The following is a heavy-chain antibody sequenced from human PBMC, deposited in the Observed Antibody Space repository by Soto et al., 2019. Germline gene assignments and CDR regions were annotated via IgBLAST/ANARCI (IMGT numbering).Heavy chain of an antibody. CDR2: IDPSDSQT. D-gene: IGHD3-22*01. Sequence: LTISCKGSGYSFAGYWITWVRQKPGKGLEWMGRIDPSDSQTYYSPSFRGHVTISVTKSITTVFLQWSSLRASDTAMYYCARQIYDSDTGPNFQYYFDSWGQGTPVTVSS. CDR1: GYSFAGYW. V-gene: IGHV5-10-1*01. CDR3: ARQIYDSDTGPNFQYYFDS. J-gene: IGHJ4*02.